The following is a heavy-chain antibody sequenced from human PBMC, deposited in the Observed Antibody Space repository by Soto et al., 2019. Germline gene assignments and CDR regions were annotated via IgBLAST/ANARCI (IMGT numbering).Heavy chain of an antibody. J-gene: IGHJ4*02. CDR3: ARAGYYYDSSGYYYPPFDY. Sequence: SVKVSCKASGGTFSSYAISWVRQAPGQGLEWMGGIIPIFGTANYAQKFQGRVTITADKSTSTAYMELSSLRSEDTAVYYCARAGYYYDSSGYYYPPFDYWGQGTLVTVSS. V-gene: IGHV1-69*06. CDR1: GGTFSSYA. CDR2: IIPIFGTA. D-gene: IGHD3-22*01.